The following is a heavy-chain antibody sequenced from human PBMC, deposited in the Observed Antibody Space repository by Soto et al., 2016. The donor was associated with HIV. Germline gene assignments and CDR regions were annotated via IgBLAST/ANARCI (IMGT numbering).Heavy chain of an antibody. CDR1: GFTFSSYW. V-gene: IGHV3-74*01. J-gene: IGHJ4*02. CDR2: ISSDGSST. Sequence: EVQLVESGGGLVQPGGSLRLSCAASGFTFSSYWMHWVRQAPGKGLVWVSRISSDGSSTSYADSVKGRFTISRDNAKNTLYLQMNSLRAEDTAVYYCARATRAYYDFWSGYYTLTDYWGQGTLVTVSS. CDR3: ARATRAYYDFWSGYYTLTDY. D-gene: IGHD3-3*01.